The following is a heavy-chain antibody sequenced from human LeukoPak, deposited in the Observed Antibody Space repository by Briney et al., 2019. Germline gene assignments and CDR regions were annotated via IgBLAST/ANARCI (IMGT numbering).Heavy chain of an antibody. V-gene: IGHV3-74*01. CDR2: INSDGSST. CDR3: ARNYDSSGYGQPGAFDI. D-gene: IGHD3-22*01. J-gene: IGHJ3*02. CDR1: GFTFSSYW. Sequence: GGSLRLSCAASGFTFSSYWMHWVRQAPGKGLVWVSRINSDGSSTSYADSVKGRFTVSRDNSKNTLYLQMNSLRAEDTAVYYCARNYDSSGYGQPGAFDIWGQGTMVTVSS.